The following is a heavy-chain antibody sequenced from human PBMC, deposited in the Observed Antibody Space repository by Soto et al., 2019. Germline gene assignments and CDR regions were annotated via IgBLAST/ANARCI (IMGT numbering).Heavy chain of an antibody. CDR3: ARAAPAAGLYYYYYGMDV. Sequence: SETLSLTCTVSGGSISSGDYYWSWIRQPPGKGLEWIGYIYYSGSTYYNPSLKSRVTISVDTSKNQFSLKLSSVTAADTAVYYCARAAPAAGLYYYYYGMDVWGQGTTVTVSS. J-gene: IGHJ6*02. CDR1: GGSISSGDYY. D-gene: IGHD6-13*01. V-gene: IGHV4-30-4*01. CDR2: IYYSGST.